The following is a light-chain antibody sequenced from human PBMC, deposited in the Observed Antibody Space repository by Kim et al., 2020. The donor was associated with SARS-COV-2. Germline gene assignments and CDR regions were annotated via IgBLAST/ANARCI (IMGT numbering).Light chain of an antibody. CDR2: EDT. Sequence: SYELTQPPSVSVSPGQTASISSSGDKLGDKYACWYQQRPGQSPVLVIYEDTRRPSGIPERFSASTSGNTATLTISGTQAMDEADYYCQAWDSTTVIFGGGTQLTVL. CDR3: QAWDSTTVI. CDR1: KLGDKY. V-gene: IGLV3-1*01. J-gene: IGLJ2*01.